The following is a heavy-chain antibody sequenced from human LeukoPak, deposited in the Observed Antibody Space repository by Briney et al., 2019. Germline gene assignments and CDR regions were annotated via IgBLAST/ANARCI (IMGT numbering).Heavy chain of an antibody. CDR1: GFTFSDHY. Sequence: GGSLRLSCAASGFTFSDHYMDWVRQAPEKGLEWVGRTRNKANSYTTVYAASVKGRFTISRDESENSLLLQMNSLKTEDTAVYYCARGYNSFDPWGQGTLVTVSS. CDR3: ARGYNSFDP. CDR2: TRNKANSYTT. J-gene: IGHJ5*02. V-gene: IGHV3-72*01.